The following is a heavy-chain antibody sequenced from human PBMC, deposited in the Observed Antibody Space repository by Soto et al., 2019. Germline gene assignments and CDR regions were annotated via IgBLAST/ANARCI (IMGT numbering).Heavy chain of an antibody. V-gene: IGHV1-18*01. CDR2: ISAYNGKT. CDR3: ARDLLRYFDTPYYYYGMDV. CDR1: GYTFTSYG. Sequence: ASVKVSCKASGYTFTSYGISWVRQAPGQGLEWKGRISAYNGKTNYAQKLQGRVTMTTDTSTSTAYKEKRNLRNDDTAVYYCARDLLRYFDTPYYYYGMDVWGQGTTVT. D-gene: IGHD3-9*01. J-gene: IGHJ6*02.